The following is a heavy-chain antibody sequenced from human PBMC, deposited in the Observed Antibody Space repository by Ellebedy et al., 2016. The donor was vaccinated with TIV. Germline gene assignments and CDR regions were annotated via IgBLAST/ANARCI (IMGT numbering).Heavy chain of an antibody. CDR1: GGSLSGYY. Sequence: PSETLSLTCAIYGGSLSGYYWTWIRRPPGKGLEWIGEIHHSGRTNYNPSLKSRVTVSLDTSKNQFSLKLTSVTAADTAVYYCARGPYSGNRYDAFDIWGQGTMVTVSS. J-gene: IGHJ3*02. CDR2: IHHSGRT. V-gene: IGHV4-34*01. CDR3: ARGPYSGNRYDAFDI. D-gene: IGHD1-26*01.